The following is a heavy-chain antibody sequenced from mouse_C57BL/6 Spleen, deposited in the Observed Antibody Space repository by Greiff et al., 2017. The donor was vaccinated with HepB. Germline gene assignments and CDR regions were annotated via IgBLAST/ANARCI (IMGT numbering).Heavy chain of an antibody. CDR3: ARRAPTVVEPWYFDV. D-gene: IGHD1-1*01. CDR2: IYPGDGDT. V-gene: IGHV1-80*01. Sequence: VQLQQSGAELVKPGASVKISCKASGYAFSSYWMNWVKQRPGKGLEWIGQIYPGDGDTNYNGKFKGKATLTADKSSSTAYMQLSSLTSEDSAVYFCARRAPTVVEPWYFDVWGTGTTVTVSS. CDR1: GYAFSSYW. J-gene: IGHJ1*03.